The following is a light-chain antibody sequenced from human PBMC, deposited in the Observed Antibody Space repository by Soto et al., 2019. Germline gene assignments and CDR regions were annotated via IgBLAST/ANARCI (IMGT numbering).Light chain of an antibody. CDR1: QSIRNY. CDR3: QQSYSTPWT. CDR2: AAS. V-gene: IGKV1-39*01. Sequence: DLQMPQSPSSLSASVGDRVTITCRASQSIRNYLNWYQQKPGKAPKLLIYAASSLQSGVPSRFSGSGSGTDFTLTISSLQPEDFATYYCQQSYSTPWTFGQGTKVEIK. J-gene: IGKJ1*01.